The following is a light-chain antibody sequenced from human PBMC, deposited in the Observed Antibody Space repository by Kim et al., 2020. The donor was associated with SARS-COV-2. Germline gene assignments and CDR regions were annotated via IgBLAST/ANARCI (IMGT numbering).Light chain of an antibody. CDR3: QQYNSYPWT. CDR1: QSISSW. J-gene: IGKJ1*01. CDR2: DAS. V-gene: IGKV1-5*01. Sequence: VSVGDRVTISCRASQSISSWLAWYQQKAGKAPKLLIYDASSLESGVPSRFSGSGSETEFTLTISSLQPDDFATYYCQQYNSYPWTFGQGTKVEIK.